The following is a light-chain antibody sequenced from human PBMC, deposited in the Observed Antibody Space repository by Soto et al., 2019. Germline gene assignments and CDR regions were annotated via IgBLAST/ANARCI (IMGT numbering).Light chain of an antibody. J-gene: IGKJ4*01. V-gene: IGKV3-20*01. CDR2: GAS. Sequence: EIVLTPSPATLSLSPVERATLSCRASQSVSTNYLAWYQPKPGQAPRLLIYGASSRATGIPDRFSGSGSGTNFTLTISRREPEDFAVNYCQQYGSSPRTFGGGTKWIS. CDR3: QQYGSSPRT. CDR1: QSVSTNY.